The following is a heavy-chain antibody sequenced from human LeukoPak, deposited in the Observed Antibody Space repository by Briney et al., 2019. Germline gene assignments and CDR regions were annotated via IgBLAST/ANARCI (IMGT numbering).Heavy chain of an antibody. J-gene: IGHJ4*02. V-gene: IGHV1-8*02. CDR2: MNPNSGNT. Sequence: ASVKVSCKASGYTFTSYDINWVRQATGQGLEWMGWMNPNSGNTGYAQKFQGRVTMTRNTSISTAYMELSSLRSEDTAVYYCARARLVNSPFDYWGQGTLVTVSS. D-gene: IGHD1-1*01. CDR1: GYTFTSYD. CDR3: ARARLVNSPFDY.